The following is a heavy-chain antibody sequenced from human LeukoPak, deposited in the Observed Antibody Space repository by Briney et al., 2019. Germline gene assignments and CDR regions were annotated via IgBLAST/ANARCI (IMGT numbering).Heavy chain of an antibody. CDR3: ARQIGWELLRFDY. Sequence: SETLSLTWTVSGAFISSSSYSWGWIRQPPGKGLEWIGSFYYSGSTYYNPSLKSRVTISVDTSKNQFSLKLSSVTAADTAVYYCARQIGWELLRFDYWGQGTLVTVSS. CDR2: FYYSGST. CDR1: GAFISSSSYS. V-gene: IGHV4-39*01. D-gene: IGHD1-26*01. J-gene: IGHJ4*02.